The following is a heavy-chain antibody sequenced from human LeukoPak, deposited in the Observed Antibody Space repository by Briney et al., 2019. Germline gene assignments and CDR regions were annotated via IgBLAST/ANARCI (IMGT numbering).Heavy chain of an antibody. J-gene: IGHJ3*01. CDR1: GFTFSSHS. D-gene: IGHD2-21*01. V-gene: IGHV3-48*01. CDR3: ARDQRPYCGGECYCAIDL. Sequence: GGSLRLSCEASGFTFSSHSMTWVRQAPGKTLEWISYIGHTGSPAHCADSVRGRFPISRDNAKNALYLKMNSLQVEDTAVYYCARDQRPYCGGECYCAIDLWGRGTLVTVSS. CDR2: IGHTGSPA.